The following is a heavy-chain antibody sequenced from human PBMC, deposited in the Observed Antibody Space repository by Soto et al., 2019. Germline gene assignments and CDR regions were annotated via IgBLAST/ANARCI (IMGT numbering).Heavy chain of an antibody. CDR2: IIPIFGTA. CDR1: GGTFSSYA. CDR3: ARRMGAMATIVPGWYFDL. D-gene: IGHD5-12*01. V-gene: IGHV1-69*12. Sequence: QVQLVQSGAEVKKPGSSVKVSCKASGGTFSSYAISWVRQAPGQGLEWMGGIIPIFGTANYAQKCQGRVTITADESTSTAYMELSSLRSEDTVVYYCARRMGAMATIVPGWYFDLWCRGTLVTVSS. J-gene: IGHJ2*01.